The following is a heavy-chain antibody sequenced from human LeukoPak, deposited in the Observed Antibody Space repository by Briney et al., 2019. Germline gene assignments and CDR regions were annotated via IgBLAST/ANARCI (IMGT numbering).Heavy chain of an antibody. J-gene: IGHJ6*03. V-gene: IGHV4-39*07. CDR1: GGSITSSSCY. CDR2: VYYSGNT. CDR3: ARLNAAAGLGAHYYYMDV. Sequence: SETLSLTCTVSGGSITSSSCYWGWIRQPPGKGLEWIGSVYYSGNTYYNSSLKSRVTISVDTSKNQFSLKLSSVTAADTAVYYCARLNAAAGLGAHYYYMDVWGKGTTVTISS. D-gene: IGHD6-13*01.